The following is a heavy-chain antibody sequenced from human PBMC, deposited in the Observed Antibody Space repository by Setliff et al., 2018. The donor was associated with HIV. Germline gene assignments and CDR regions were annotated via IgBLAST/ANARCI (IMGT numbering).Heavy chain of an antibody. CDR1: GYTFNDYA. CDR3: ASAYCSSAGCYVRVGNGMDV. D-gene: IGHD2-2*01. V-gene: IGHV1-69*06. CDR2: SIPVFGGG. J-gene: IGHJ6*02. Sequence: SVKVSCKASGYTFNDYAIAWVRQAPGQGLEWMGGSIPVFGGGNYGQKFQGRVTFSADKSTSTVYMGMSSLTSADTAMYYCASAYCSSAGCYVRVGNGMDVGGQGTTATVSS.